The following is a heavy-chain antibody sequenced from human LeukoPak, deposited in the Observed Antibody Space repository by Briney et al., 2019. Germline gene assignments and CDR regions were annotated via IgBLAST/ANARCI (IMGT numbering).Heavy chain of an antibody. J-gene: IGHJ4*02. D-gene: IGHD3-10*01. CDR1: GGSISSYY. CDR3: ARAGMVRHSGYDY. V-gene: IGHV4-34*01. Sequence: SETLSLTCTVSGGSISSYYGSWIRQPPGKGREWSGEINNSGSTNYSPSLKSRVTISVDTSKDQSSLKLGAVTAADTAVYYCARAGMVRHSGYDYWGQGTLVTVST. CDR2: INNSGST.